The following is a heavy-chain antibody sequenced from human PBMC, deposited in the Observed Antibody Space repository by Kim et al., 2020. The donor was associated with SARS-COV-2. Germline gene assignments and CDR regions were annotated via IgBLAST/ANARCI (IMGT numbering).Heavy chain of an antibody. CDR1: GGSISSGGYY. D-gene: IGHD7-27*01. CDR2: IYYSGST. V-gene: IGHV4-31*03. CDR3: ARVDLGYFDY. J-gene: IGHJ4*02. Sequence: SETLSLTCTVSGGSISSGGYYWSWIRQHPGKGLEWIGYIYYSGSTYYNPSLKSRVTISVDTSKNQFSLKLSSVTAADTAVYYCARVDLGYFDYWGQGTLVTVSS.